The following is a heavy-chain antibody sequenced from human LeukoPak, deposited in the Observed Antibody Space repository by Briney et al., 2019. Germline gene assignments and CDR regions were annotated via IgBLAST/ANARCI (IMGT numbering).Heavy chain of an antibody. D-gene: IGHD1-26*01. J-gene: IGHJ4*02. CDR1: XYXXXXYA. CDR3: ARGEGTRVGATTGSLN. V-gene: IGHV7-4-1*02. Sequence: VSXXXXXYXXXXYAMNXVRQAPGQGLEWMGWINTNTGNPTYAQGFTGRFVFSLDTSVSTAYLQISSLKAEDTAVYYCARGEGTRVGATTGSLNWGQGTLVTVSS. CDR2: INTNTGNP.